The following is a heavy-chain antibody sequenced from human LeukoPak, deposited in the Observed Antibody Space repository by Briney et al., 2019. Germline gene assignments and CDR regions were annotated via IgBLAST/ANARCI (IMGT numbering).Heavy chain of an antibody. D-gene: IGHD6-19*01. V-gene: IGHV4-59*01. CDR2: IFHSGIT. CDR3: ARETSLAGFASGLGFNY. CDR1: GGSISSYY. Sequence: SETLSLTCSVSGGSISSYYWSWIRQPPGKGLEWIGYIFHSGITNNNPSLKSRVTISVDRSKNQFSLKLTSVTAADTATYYCARETSLAGFASGLGFNYWGQGTLVTVSS. J-gene: IGHJ4*02.